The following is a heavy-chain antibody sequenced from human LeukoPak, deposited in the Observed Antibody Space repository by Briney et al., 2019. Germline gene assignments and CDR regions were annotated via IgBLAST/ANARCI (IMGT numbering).Heavy chain of an antibody. CDR2: IYYSGST. V-gene: IGHV4-59*08. CDR3: ARRAQPWIRNGFDP. CDR1: GGSISSYY. Sequence: PSETLSLTCTVSGGSISSYYWSWIRQPPGKGLEWIGYIYYSGSTNYNPSLKSRVTISVDTSKNQFSLKLSSVTAADTAVYYCARRAQPWIRNGFDPWGQGTLVTVSS. D-gene: IGHD5-18*01. J-gene: IGHJ5*02.